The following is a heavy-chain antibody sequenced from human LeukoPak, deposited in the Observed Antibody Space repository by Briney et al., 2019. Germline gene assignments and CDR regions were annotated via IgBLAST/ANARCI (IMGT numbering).Heavy chain of an antibody. CDR3: ARSPSLSYDPRAFDI. D-gene: IGHD2-8*01. J-gene: IGHJ3*02. V-gene: IGHV4-4*07. Sequence: SETLSLTCTVSGGSISSYYWSWIRQPAGKGLEWIGRIYSSGDTNYNPSLKSRVTMSVDASKNQFSLKLTSVNAADTAVYYCARSPSLSYDPRAFDIWGQGIMVTVS. CDR2: IYSSGDT. CDR1: GGSISSYY.